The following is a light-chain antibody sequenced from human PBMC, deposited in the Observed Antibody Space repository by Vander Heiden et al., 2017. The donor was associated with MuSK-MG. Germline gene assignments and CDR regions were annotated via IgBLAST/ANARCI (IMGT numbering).Light chain of an antibody. J-gene: IGKJ2*01. V-gene: IGKV3-15*01. CDR1: QSVSSN. CDR3: QQSNNRPLDT. Sequence: EIVMTQSPATLSVSPGERATLSCRASQSVSSNLAWYQQKPGQAPRILIYGASTRATGIPARFSGSGSGTEFTLTISSLQSEDFAVYYCQQSNNRPLDTFGQGTKLEIK. CDR2: GAS.